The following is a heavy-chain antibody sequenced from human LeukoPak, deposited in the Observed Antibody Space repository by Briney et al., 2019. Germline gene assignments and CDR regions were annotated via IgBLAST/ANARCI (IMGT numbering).Heavy chain of an antibody. J-gene: IGHJ4*02. CDR3: ARIVVVAATGFDYFDY. D-gene: IGHD2-15*01. CDR2: IYSGGST. V-gene: IGHV3-66*02. Sequence: GGSLRLSCAASGFTFSSYAMSWVRQAPGKGLEWVSVIYSGGSTYYADSVKGRFTISRDNSMNTLYLQMNSLRAEDTAVYYCARIVVVAATGFDYFDYWGQGTLVTVSS. CDR1: GFTFSSYA.